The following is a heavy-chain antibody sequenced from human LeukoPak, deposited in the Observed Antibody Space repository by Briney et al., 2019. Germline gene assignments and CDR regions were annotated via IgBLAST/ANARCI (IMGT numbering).Heavy chain of an antibody. V-gene: IGHV1-69*02. CDR3: ARVKNGYCGGDCPFDY. D-gene: IGHD2-21*02. CDR2: IIPILGIA. CDR1: GGTLSSYT. J-gene: IGHJ4*02. Sequence: SVKVSCKASGGTLSSYTISWVRQAPGQGLEWMGRIIPILGIANYAQKFQGRVTITADKSTSTAYMELSSLRSEDTAVYYCARVKNGYCGGDCPFDYWGQGTLVTVSS.